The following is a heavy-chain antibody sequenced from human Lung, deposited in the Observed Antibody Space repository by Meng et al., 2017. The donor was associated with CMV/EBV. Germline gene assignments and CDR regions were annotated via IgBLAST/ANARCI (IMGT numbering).Heavy chain of an antibody. J-gene: IGHJ2*01. CDR3: ASPLGILGIVDL. CDR2: IYYSGST. Sequence: QLQVQEPGPGLVKPSETLSLRCTVSGGSISSSSYYWGWIRQPPGKGLEWIGSIYYSGSTYYNPSLKSRVTISVDTSKNQFSLKLSSVTAADTAVYYCASPLGILGIVDLWGRGTLVTVSS. CDR1: GGSISSSSYY. D-gene: IGHD7-27*01. V-gene: IGHV4-39*01.